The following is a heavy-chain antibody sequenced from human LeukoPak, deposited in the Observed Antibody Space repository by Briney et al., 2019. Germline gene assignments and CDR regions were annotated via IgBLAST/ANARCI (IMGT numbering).Heavy chain of an antibody. CDR1: GGSFSGYY. Sequence: SETLSLTCAVYGGSFSGYYWSWIRQPPGEGLEWIGEINHSGSTNYNPSLKSRVTISVDASKNQFSLKLSSVTAADTAVYYCAIVGSTSHTRTDDAFDIWGRGTMVTVSS. D-gene: IGHD2-2*01. V-gene: IGHV4-34*01. CDR3: AIVGSTSHTRTDDAFDI. J-gene: IGHJ3*02. CDR2: INHSGST.